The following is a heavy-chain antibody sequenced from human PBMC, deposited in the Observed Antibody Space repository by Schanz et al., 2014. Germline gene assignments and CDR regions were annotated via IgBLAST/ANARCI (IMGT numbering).Heavy chain of an antibody. V-gene: IGHV4-59*01. CDR1: SASIRTYY. CDR3: ARGRVVPAAPEFDY. CDR2: IFFRGST. Sequence: QVQLQESGPGLVKPSETLSLTCTVSSASIRTYYWSWIRQPPGKGLEWIGYIFFRGSTYYNPSLKSRVTISVDTSKKQFSLNLSSVTAADTAVYYCARGRVVPAAPEFDYWGQGILVTVSS. J-gene: IGHJ4*02. D-gene: IGHD2-2*01.